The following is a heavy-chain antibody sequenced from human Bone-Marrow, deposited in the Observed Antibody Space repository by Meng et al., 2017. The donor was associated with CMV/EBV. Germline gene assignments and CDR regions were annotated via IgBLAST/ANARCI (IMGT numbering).Heavy chain of an antibody. CDR2: INHSGST. V-gene: IGHV4-34*01. CDR1: GGSFSGYY. Sequence: SQTLSLTCAVYGGSFSGYYWSWIRQPPEKGLEWIGEINHSGSTNYNPSLKSRVTISVDTSKNQFSLKLSSVTAADTAVYYCAAQYYDFWSGYSPLGYWGQGTLVTVSS. CDR3: AAQYYDFWSGYSPLGY. D-gene: IGHD3-3*01. J-gene: IGHJ4*02.